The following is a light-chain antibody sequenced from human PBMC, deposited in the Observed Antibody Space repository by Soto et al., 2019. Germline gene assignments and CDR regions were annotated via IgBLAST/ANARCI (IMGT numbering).Light chain of an antibody. CDR1: QSISSN. V-gene: IGKV3-15*01. CDR3: QHYNNRPLT. Sequence: IVMTQSPATLSVSPGERATLSCRASQSISSNLAWYQQKPGQAPRLLIYGASTRATGIPARFSGSGSGTEFTLTISSLQSEDLAVYYCQHYNNRPLTFGGGTKVDIK. J-gene: IGKJ4*01. CDR2: GAS.